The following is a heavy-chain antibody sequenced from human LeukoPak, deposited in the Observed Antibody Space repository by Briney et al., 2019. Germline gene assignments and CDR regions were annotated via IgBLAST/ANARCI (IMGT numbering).Heavy chain of an antibody. CDR2: ISSSSSYI. V-gene: IGHV3-21*01. J-gene: IGHJ4*02. CDR1: GFTFSSYS. D-gene: IGHD3-22*01. Sequence: GGSLRLSCAASGFTFSSYSLNWVRQAPGKGLEWVSSISSSSSYIYYADSVKGRFTISRDNAKNSLYLQMNSLRAEDTAVYYCARDRPESYYYDSSGYLYYFDYWGQGTLVTVSS. CDR3: ARDRPESYYYDSSGYLYYFDY.